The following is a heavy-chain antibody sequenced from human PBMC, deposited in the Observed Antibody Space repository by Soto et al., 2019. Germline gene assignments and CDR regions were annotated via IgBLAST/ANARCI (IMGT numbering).Heavy chain of an antibody. CDR3: APPAPYGSGFFFQADVGIRDSVPVSAFLLNRSSDL. D-gene: IGHD3-10*01. Sequence: PGKGLEWIVSIYYSGSTYYNPSRKSRVTISVDTSKNQFSLKLSSVTAADTAVYYCAPPAPYGSGFFFQADVGIRDSVPVSAFLLNRSSDL. J-gene: IGHJ2*01. V-gene: IGHV4-39*01. CDR2: IYYSGST.